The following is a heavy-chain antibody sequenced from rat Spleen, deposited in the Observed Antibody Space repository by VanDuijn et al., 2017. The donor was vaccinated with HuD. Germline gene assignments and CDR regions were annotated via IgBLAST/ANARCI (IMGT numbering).Heavy chain of an antibody. CDR1: GFTFNNYW. CDR2: ISTGGGNT. V-gene: IGHV5-25*01. D-gene: IGHD1-11*01. J-gene: IGHJ2*01. Sequence: EVQVVEYGGGLVQPGGSLKLSCVASGFTFNNYWMTWIRQAPTKVLEWVASISTGGGNTYYRDSVKGRFTISRDNAKSTLYLKMDSLRSEDTATYYWVRRGEEAWDYCGQGVMVTVSS. CDR3: VRRGEEAWDY.